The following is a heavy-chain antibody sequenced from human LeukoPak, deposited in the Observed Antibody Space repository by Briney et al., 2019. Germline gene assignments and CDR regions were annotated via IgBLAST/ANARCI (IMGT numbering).Heavy chain of an antibody. V-gene: IGHV1-69*01. CDR1: GGTFSSYA. J-gene: IGHJ6*02. Sequence: SVKVSCKASGGTFSSYAISWVRQAPGQGLEWMGGIIPIFGTANYAQKFQGRVTITADESTSTAYMELSSLRSEDTAVYYCAKAHQSRYYGMDVWGQGTTVTVSS. CDR2: IIPIFGTA. CDR3: AKAHQSRYYGMDV. D-gene: IGHD3-9*01.